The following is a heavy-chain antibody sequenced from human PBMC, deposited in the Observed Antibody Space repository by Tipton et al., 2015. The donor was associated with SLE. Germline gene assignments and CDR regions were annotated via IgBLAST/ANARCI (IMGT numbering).Heavy chain of an antibody. Sequence: LRLSCAVYGGSFSGYYWSWIRQPPGKGLEWIGEISHSGSTKYKPSLKSQVTISVDTSKNQFSLKLSSVTAADTAVYYCARALVATIPFDYWGQGTLVTVSS. J-gene: IGHJ4*02. CDR2: ISHSGST. D-gene: IGHD5-12*01. CDR1: GGSFSGYY. V-gene: IGHV4-34*01. CDR3: ARALVATIPFDY.